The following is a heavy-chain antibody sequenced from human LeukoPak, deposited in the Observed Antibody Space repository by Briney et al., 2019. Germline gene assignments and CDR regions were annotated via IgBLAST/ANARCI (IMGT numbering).Heavy chain of an antibody. V-gene: IGHV4-59*01. J-gene: IGHJ4*02. Sequence: PSETLSLTCTVSAGSISYYYWNWIRQSPGKGLEWIGYICYNGDTNYNPSLKSRVTISVDTSKNQFSLELRSVTAADTAVYYCARGGPDVWGSYRSYYFDYWGQGTLVTVSS. D-gene: IGHD3-16*02. CDR1: AGSISYYY. CDR3: ARGGPDVWGSYRSYYFDY. CDR2: ICYNGDT.